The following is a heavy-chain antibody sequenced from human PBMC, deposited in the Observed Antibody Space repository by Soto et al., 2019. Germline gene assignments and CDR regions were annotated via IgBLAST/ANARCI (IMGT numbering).Heavy chain of an antibody. CDR3: ARRGRGYENYYYYYMDV. D-gene: IGHD5-12*01. CDR1: GFTFSSYS. CDR2: ISSSSSTT. Sequence: GGSLRLSCAASGFTFSSYSMNWVRQAPGKGLEWVSYISSSSSTTYYADSVKGRFTISRDNAKNSLYLQMNSLRAEDTAVYYCARRGRGYENYYYYYMDVWGKGTTVTVSS. V-gene: IGHV3-48*01. J-gene: IGHJ6*03.